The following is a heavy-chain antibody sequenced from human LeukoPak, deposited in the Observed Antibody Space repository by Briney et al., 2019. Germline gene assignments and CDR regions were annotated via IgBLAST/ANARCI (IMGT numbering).Heavy chain of an antibody. V-gene: IGHV3-33*01. CDR1: GFTFSSYG. J-gene: IGHJ4*02. D-gene: IGHD2-21*02. CDR3: ARDPNCGGDCVPS. CDR2: IWYDGSNK. Sequence: PGGSLRLSCAASGFTFSSYGMHGVRQAPGKGVEGVAVIWYDGSNKYYADSVKGRFTISRDNSKNTLYLQMNSLRAEDTAVYYCARDPNCGGDCVPSWGQGTLVTVSS.